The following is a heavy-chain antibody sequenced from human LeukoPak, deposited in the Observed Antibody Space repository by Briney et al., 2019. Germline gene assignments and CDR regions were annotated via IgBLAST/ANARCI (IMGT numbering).Heavy chain of an antibody. V-gene: IGHV5-51*01. Sequence: AESLKISCKGSGYSFTSYLIGWVRQMPGKKVEGVGSIYPGDSYTRYNPSFQVHVTILADKYISTAYLQLTSIKAPDTAVYYYARTNVPDSFDIWGQGTMVKVTS. CDR2: IYPGDSYT. CDR1: GYSFTSYL. CDR3: ARTNVPDSFDI. J-gene: IGHJ3*02.